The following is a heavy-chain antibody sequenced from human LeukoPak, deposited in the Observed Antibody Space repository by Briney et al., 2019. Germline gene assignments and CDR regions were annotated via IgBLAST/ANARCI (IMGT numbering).Heavy chain of an antibody. V-gene: IGHV4-59*01. CDR2: IYYSGST. J-gene: IGHJ3*02. CDR3: ARLTTSDAFDI. CDR1: GGSISSYY. Sequence: SETLSLTCTVSGGSISSYYWSWIRQPPGKGLEWIGYIYYSGSTNYNPSLKSRVTISVDTSKNQFSLKLSSVTAADTAVYYCARLTTSDAFDIWGQGTMVTVSS. D-gene: IGHD3-3*01.